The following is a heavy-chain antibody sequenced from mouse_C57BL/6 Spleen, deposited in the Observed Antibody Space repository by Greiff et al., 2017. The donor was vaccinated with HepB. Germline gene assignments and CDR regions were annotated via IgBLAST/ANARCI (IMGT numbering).Heavy chain of an antibody. CDR3: ARRERSYYGSSYLYFDY. CDR2: ISNGGGST. CDR1: GFTFSDYY. J-gene: IGHJ2*01. D-gene: IGHD1-1*01. Sequence: EVQWVESGGGLVQPGGSLKLSCAASGFTFSDYYMYWVRQTPEKRLEWVAYISNGGGSTYYPDTVKGRFTISRDNAKNTLYLQMSRLKSEDTAMYYCARRERSYYGSSYLYFDYWGQGTTLTVSS. V-gene: IGHV5-12*01.